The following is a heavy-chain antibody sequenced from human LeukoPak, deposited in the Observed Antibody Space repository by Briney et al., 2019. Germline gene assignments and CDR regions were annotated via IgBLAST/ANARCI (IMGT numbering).Heavy chain of an antibody. Sequence: ASVKVSCKASRGTFSSYAISWVRQAPGPGLEWMGGFIPIFGTINYAQKFQGSVTITADESTSTAYMELSSLRSEDTAVYYCARDRPGRYCSSTSCYTASPFDPWGQGTLVIVSS. D-gene: IGHD2-2*02. J-gene: IGHJ5*02. CDR2: FIPIFGTI. V-gene: IGHV1-69*13. CDR1: RGTFSSYA. CDR3: ARDRPGRYCSSTSCYTASPFDP.